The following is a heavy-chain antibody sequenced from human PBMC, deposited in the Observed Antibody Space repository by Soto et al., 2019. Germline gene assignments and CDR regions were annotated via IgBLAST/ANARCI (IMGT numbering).Heavy chain of an antibody. CDR1: GFTFSSYS. CDR2: ISSSSSTI. V-gene: IGHV3-48*01. D-gene: IGHD6-6*01. CDR3: ARYWPAARPHNGAFDY. Sequence: EVQLVESGGGLVQPGGSLRLSCAASGFTFSSYSMHWVRQAPGKGLEWVSYISSSSSTIYYADSVKGRFTISRDNAKNSLYLQMNSLRAEDTAVYYCARYWPAARPHNGAFDYWGQGTLVTVSS. J-gene: IGHJ4*02.